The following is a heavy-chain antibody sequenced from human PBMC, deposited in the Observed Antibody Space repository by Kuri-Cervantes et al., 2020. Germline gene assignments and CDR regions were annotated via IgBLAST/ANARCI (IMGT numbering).Heavy chain of an antibody. CDR1: GFSISSDYY. V-gene: IGHV4-38-2*01. CDR2: INHSGST. J-gene: IGHJ4*02. D-gene: IGHD6-13*01. Sequence: SETLSLTCVVSGFSISSDYYWGWIRQPPGKGLEWIGEINHSGSTNYNPSLKSRVTISVDTSKNQFSLKLSSVTAADTAVYYCARTPYSSSLYYFDYWGQGTLVTVSS. CDR3: ARTPYSSSLYYFDY.